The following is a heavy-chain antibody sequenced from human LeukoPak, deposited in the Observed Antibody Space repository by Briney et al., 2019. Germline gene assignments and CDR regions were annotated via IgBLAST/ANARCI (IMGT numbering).Heavy chain of an antibody. CDR2: IKQDGSEK. J-gene: IGHJ4*02. D-gene: IGHD3-10*01. V-gene: IGHV3-7*01. CDR1: GFTFSSYS. Sequence: PGGSLRLSCAASGFTFSSYSMNWVRQAPGKGLEWVANIKQDGSEKYYVDSVKGRFTISRDNAKNSLYLQMNSLRAEDTAVYYCARDVTRSGSYLASRDYWGQGTLVTVSS. CDR3: ARDVTRSGSYLASRDY.